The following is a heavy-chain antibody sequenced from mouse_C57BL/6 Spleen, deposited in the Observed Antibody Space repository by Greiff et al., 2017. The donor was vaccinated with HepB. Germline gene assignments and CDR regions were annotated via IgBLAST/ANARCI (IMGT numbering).Heavy chain of an antibody. CDR3: AAHYYYGSRGYFDV. CDR1: GYTFTSYW. J-gene: IGHJ1*03. Sequence: QLQQPGAELVKPGASVKMSCKASGYTFTSYWITWVKQRPGQGLEWIGDIYPGSGSTNYNEKFKSKATLTVDTSSSTAYMQLSSLTSEDSAVYYCAAHYYYGSRGYFDVWGTGTTVTVSS. D-gene: IGHD1-1*01. CDR2: IYPGSGST. V-gene: IGHV1-55*01.